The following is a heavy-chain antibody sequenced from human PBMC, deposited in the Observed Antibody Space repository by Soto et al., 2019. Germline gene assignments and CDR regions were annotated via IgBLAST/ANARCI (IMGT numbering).Heavy chain of an antibody. CDR3: ERGRPLEVVMIPTHFEYYYYYGMDV. D-gene: IGHD3-22*01. V-gene: IGHV1-69*13. J-gene: IGHJ6*02. CDR1: GGTFSSYA. Sequence: SVKVSCKASGGTFSSYAISWVRQAPGQGLEWMGGIIPIFGTANYAQKFQGRVTITADESTSTAYMELSSLRSEDTAVYYYERGRPLEVVMIPTHFEYYYYYGMDVWGQGTTVTVSS. CDR2: IIPIFGTA.